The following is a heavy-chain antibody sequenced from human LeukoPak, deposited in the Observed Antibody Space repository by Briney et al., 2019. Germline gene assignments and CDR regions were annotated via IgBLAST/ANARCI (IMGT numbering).Heavy chain of an antibody. V-gene: IGHV1-2*02. CDR2: INPNSGGT. CDR1: GHTFTGYY. J-gene: IGHJ5*02. D-gene: IGHD1-26*01. CDR3: AREIRDSGSYYDWFNP. Sequence: ASVKVSCKASGHTFTGYYMHWVRQAPGQGLEWMGWINPNSGGTNYAQKFQGRVTMTRDTSISTAYMELSRLRSDDTAVYYCAREIRDSGSYYDWFNPWGQGTLVTVSS.